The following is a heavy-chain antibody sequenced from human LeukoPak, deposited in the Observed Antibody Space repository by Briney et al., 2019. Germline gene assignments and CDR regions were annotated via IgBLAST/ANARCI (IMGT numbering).Heavy chain of an antibody. CDR2: ISGSGGST. D-gene: IGHD4-23*01. Sequence: PGGSLRLSCAASGFTFSSYGMSWVRQAPGKGLEWVSAISGSGGSTYYADSVKGRFTISRDNSKNTLYLQMNSLRAEDTAVYYCAKDYEPTTVVTPCWFDPWGQGTLVTVSS. V-gene: IGHV3-23*01. CDR1: GFTFSSYG. CDR3: AKDYEPTTVVTPCWFDP. J-gene: IGHJ5*02.